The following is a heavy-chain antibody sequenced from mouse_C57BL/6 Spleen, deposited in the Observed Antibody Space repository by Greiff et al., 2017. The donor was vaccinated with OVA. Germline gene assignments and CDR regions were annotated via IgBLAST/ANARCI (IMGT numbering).Heavy chain of an antibody. Sequence: EVQLQQSGPVLVKPGASVKMSCTASGYTFTDYYMNWVKQSHGKSLEWIGVINPYNGGTSYNQKFKGKATLTVDKSSSTAYMELNSLTSEDAAVYYCARGTTVVADYWGKGTTLTVSS. V-gene: IGHV1-19*01. D-gene: IGHD1-1*01. CDR2: INPYNGGT. CDR1: GYTFTDYY. J-gene: IGHJ2*01. CDR3: ARGTTVVADY.